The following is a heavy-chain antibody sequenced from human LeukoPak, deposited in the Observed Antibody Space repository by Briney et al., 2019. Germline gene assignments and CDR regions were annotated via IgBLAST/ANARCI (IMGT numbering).Heavy chain of an antibody. CDR2: INPNSGGT. CDR1: GYTFTGYY. CDR3: ARSYDYVWGSYRYTMDY. D-gene: IGHD3-16*02. J-gene: IGHJ4*02. Sequence: ASVKVSCKASGYTFTGYYMHWVRQAPGQGLEWMGWINPNSGGTNYAQKFQGRVTMTRDTSISTAYMELSRLRSDDTAVYYCARSYDYVWGSYRYTMDYWGQGTLVTVSS. V-gene: IGHV1-2*02.